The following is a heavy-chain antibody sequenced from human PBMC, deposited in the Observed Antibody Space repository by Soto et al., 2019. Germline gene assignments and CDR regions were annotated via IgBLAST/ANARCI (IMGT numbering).Heavy chain of an antibody. V-gene: IGHV3-23*01. CDR3: AKFRTKKYYDFWSGYSFRFDP. Sequence: GGSLRLSCAASGFTFSSYAMSWFRQAPGKGLEWVSAISGSGGSTYYADSVKGRFTISRDNSKNTLYLQMNSLRAEDTAVYYCAKFRTKKYYDFWSGYSFRFDPWGQGTLVTVSS. CDR2: ISGSGGST. D-gene: IGHD3-3*01. J-gene: IGHJ5*02. CDR1: GFTFSSYA.